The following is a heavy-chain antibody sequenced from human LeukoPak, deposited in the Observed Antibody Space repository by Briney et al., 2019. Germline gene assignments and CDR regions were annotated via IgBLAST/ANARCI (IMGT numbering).Heavy chain of an antibody. Sequence: PGGSLRLSCAASGFTFSDYYMTWLRHAPGKGLEYISYISGSGYTIYYADSVKGRFTISRDNAKGSVYLQMASLRAEDTAVYYCARDRASMDSWGQGTQVIVTS. CDR2: ISGSGYTI. CDR3: ARDRASMDS. J-gene: IGHJ4*02. V-gene: IGHV3-11*01. CDR1: GFTFSDYY.